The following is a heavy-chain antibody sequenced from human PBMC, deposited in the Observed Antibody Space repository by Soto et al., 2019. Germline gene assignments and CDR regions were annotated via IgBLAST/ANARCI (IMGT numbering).Heavy chain of an antibody. V-gene: IGHV3-21*06. Sequence: GGSLRLSCAASGFTFTRYSMNWVRQAPGKGLEWVSSISSTTNYIYYGDSMKCRFTISRDNAKNSLYLEMNSLRAEDTAVYYCARESEDLTSNFDYWGQGTRVTVSS. CDR3: ARESEDLTSNFDY. CDR2: ISSTTNYI. J-gene: IGHJ4*02. CDR1: GFTFTRYS.